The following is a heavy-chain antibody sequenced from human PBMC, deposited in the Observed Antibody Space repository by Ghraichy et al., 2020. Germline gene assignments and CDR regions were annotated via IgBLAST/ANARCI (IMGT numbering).Heavy chain of an antibody. D-gene: IGHD3-3*01. V-gene: IGHV3-23*01. CDR1: GFTFSSYA. CDR3: AKSPSSSPFTISPVGLYYYGMDV. J-gene: IGHJ6*02. Sequence: LTCAASGFTFSSYAMSWVRQAPGKGLEWVSAISGSGGSTYYADSVKGRFTISRDNSKNTLYLQMNSLRAEDTAVYYCAKSPSSSPFTISPVGLYYYGMDVWGQGTTVTVSS. CDR2: ISGSGGST.